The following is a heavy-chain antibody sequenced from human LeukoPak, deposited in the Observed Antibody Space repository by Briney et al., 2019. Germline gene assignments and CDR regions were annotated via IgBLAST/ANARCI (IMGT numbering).Heavy chain of an antibody. D-gene: IGHD3-22*01. CDR1: GFTFSDYY. J-gene: IGHJ6*03. V-gene: IGHV3-64*01. CDR2: ISSNGGST. CDR3: ARDSNLDSYYYMDV. Sequence: GGSLRLSCAASGFTFSDYYMSWIRQAPGKGLEYVSAISSNGGSTYYANSVKGRFTISRDNSKNTLYLQMGSLRAEDTAVYYCARDSNLDSYYYMDVRGKGTTVTVSS.